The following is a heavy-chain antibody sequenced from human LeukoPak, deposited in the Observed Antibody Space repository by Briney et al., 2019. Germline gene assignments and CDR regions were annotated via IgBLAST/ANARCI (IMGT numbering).Heavy chain of an antibody. CDR3: ARAMYSSGWYGDY. V-gene: IGHV1-69*06. CDR1: GYTFSNYA. CDR2: IIPIFGTA. Sequence: SVKVSCKASGYTFSNYAINWVRQAPGQGLEWMGGIIPIFGTANYAQKFQGRVTITADKSTSTAYMELSSLRSEDTAVYYCARAMYSSGWYGDYWGQGTLVTVSS. D-gene: IGHD6-19*01. J-gene: IGHJ4*02.